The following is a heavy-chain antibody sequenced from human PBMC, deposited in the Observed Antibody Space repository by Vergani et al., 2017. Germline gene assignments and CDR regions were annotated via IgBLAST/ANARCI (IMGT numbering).Heavy chain of an antibody. CDR2: ISGSGGAT. CDR3: ARDKFFPKDVFDL. Sequence: EVQLLESGGGLVQPGGSLRLSCAASGFTFSSYAMSWVRQAPGKGLEWVSAISGSGGATWYAASVKGRFTISRDNFRQTVNLHMNFLIAEDTAIYYCARDKFFPKDVFDLWGQGTLVTVSS. V-gene: IGHV3-23*01. J-gene: IGHJ3*01. CDR1: GFTFSSYA.